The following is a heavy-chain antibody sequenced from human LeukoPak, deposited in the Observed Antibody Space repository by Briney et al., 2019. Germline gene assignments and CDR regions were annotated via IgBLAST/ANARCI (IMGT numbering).Heavy chain of an antibody. CDR1: GGSISSSSYY. V-gene: IGHV4-39*01. J-gene: IGHJ4*02. CDR3: ARRPVYYYGSGSYFH. Sequence: PSETLSLTCTVSGGSISSSSYYWGWIRQPPGTGLEWLGSIYYSGSTYYNPSLKSRVTISVDTSKNQFSLKLSSVTAADTAVYYCARRPVYYYGSGSYFHWGQGTLVTVSS. D-gene: IGHD3-10*01. CDR2: IYYSGST.